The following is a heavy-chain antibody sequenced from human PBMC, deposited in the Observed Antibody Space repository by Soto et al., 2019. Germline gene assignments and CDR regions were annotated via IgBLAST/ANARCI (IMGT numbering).Heavy chain of an antibody. CDR3: ARVPTARPNDYYYFYMDV. V-gene: IGHV1-18*01. CDR1: GYTFTDYG. D-gene: IGHD5-18*01. J-gene: IGHJ6*03. CDR2: ISAYNGNT. Sequence: QVQLVQSGAEVKKSGASVKVSCKASGYTFTDYGITWVRQAPGQGLEWMGWISAYNGNTNYVEKLQGRVTMTTDTSTNTAYMELRSLRSDDTAVYYCARVPTARPNDYYYFYMDVWGKGTTVTVSS.